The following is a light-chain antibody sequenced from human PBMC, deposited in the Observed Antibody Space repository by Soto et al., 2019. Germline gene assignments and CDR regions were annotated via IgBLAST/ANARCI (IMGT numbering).Light chain of an antibody. Sequence: QSVLTQPPSASGSPGQSVTISCTGTSSDVGGYNFVSWYQQHPGKAPKLMIYEVSKRPSGVPDRFSGSKSGNTASLTVSGLQAEDEAGYYCSSYAGSDNFGVVFGGGTKLTVL. V-gene: IGLV2-8*01. CDR2: EVS. CDR3: SSYAGSDNFGVV. CDR1: SSDVGGYNF. J-gene: IGLJ2*01.